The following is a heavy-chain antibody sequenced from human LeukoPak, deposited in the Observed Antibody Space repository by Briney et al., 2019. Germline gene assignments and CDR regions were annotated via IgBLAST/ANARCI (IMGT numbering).Heavy chain of an antibody. Sequence: GGSLRLSCAASGFTFSSYGMQWVRQAPGKGPEWVAVVSYDGSIAYYADSVRGRFTISRDNAENTLYLQMNSLRAEDTAVYYCAKEILTGYYLDPWGQGTLITVSS. CDR3: AKEILTGYYLDP. J-gene: IGHJ5*02. CDR2: VSYDGSIA. D-gene: IGHD3-9*01. CDR1: GFTFSSYG. V-gene: IGHV3-30*18.